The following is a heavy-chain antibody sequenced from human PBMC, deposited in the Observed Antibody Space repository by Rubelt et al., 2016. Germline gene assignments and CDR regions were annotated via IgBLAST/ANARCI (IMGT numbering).Heavy chain of an antibody. Sequence: VRKPGESLKISCKGSGYSFINYWIGWVRQMPGKGLEWMGIIYPGDSDTRYSPSFQGQVTISADKSISTAYLQWSRLKPSDTAMYYCARPTGNYWDFDLWGRGTLVSVSS. J-gene: IGHJ2*01. D-gene: IGHD3-9*01. V-gene: IGHV5-51*03. CDR3: ARPTGNYWDFDL. CDR2: IYPGDSDT. CDR1: GYSFINYW.